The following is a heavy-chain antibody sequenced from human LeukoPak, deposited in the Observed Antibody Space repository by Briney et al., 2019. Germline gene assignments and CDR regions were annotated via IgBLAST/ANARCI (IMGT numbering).Heavy chain of an antibody. CDR1: GFTVSSNY. CDR3: ARYSSSWYSPFDY. Sequence: GGSLRLSCAASGFTVSSNYMRWVRQAPGKGLEWVSVIYSGGSTYYADSVKGRFTISRDNSKNTLYLQMNNLRAEDTAVYYCARYSSSWYSPFDYWGQGTLVTVSS. V-gene: IGHV3-53*01. D-gene: IGHD6-13*01. J-gene: IGHJ4*02. CDR2: IYSGGST.